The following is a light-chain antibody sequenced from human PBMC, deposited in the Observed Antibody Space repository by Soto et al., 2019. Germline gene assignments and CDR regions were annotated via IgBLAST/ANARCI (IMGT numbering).Light chain of an antibody. Sequence: EIVMTQSPATLSVSPGERATLSCRASQSVSSKLAWYQQKPGQAPRLLIYGASTRASGIPDRFSGSGSGTEFTLTISSLQSEDFAVYYCQQYNNWLSTFGQGTKVEIK. CDR2: GAS. J-gene: IGKJ1*01. CDR1: QSVSSK. V-gene: IGKV3-15*01. CDR3: QQYNNWLST.